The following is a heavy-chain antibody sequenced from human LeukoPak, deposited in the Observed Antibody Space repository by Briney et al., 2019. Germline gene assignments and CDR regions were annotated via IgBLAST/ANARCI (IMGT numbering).Heavy chain of an antibody. V-gene: IGHV1-18*04. Sequence: ASVKVSCKASGYTFTDYYMHWVRQAPGQGLEWMGWISAYNGNTNYAQKLQGRVTMTTDTSTSTAYMELGSLRSDDTAVYYCARDVSCSGGSCYDDYWGQGTLVTVSS. CDR1: GYTFTDYY. D-gene: IGHD2-15*01. CDR3: ARDVSCSGGSCYDDY. CDR2: ISAYNGNT. J-gene: IGHJ4*02.